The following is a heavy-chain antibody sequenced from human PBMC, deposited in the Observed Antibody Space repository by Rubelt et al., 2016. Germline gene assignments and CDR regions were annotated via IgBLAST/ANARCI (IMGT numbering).Heavy chain of an antibody. V-gene: IGHV4-61*05. Sequence: QLQLQESGPGLVKPSETLSLTCTVSGGSISSSSYYWGWIRQPPGKGLEWIGYIYYSGSTNYNPSLKSRGTISVDTSKNQFSLKLSSVTAADTAVYYCARDRRRGYYFDYWGQGTLVTVSS. D-gene: IGHD1-14*01. J-gene: IGHJ4*02. CDR2: IYYSGST. CDR3: ARDRRRGYYFDY. CDR1: GGSISSSSYY.